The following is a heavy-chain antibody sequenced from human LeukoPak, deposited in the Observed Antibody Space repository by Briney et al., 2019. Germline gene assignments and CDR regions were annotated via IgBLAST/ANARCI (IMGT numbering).Heavy chain of an antibody. CDR1: GYTFTGYY. CDR3: ARDDIGGWFDP. Sequence: ASVKVSCKASGYTFTGYYMHWGRQAPGQGREWMRWINPNSGGTNYAQKFQGRVTMTRDTSISTAYMELSRLRSDDTAVYYCARDDIGGWFDPWGQGTLVTVSS. V-gene: IGHV1-2*02. CDR2: INPNSGGT. D-gene: IGHD5-12*01. J-gene: IGHJ5*02.